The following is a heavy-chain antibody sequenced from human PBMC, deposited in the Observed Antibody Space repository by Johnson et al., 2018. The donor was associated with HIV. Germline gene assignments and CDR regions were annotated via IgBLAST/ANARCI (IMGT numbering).Heavy chain of an antibody. D-gene: IGHD3-10*01. J-gene: IGHJ3*02. Sequence: VQLVESGGGVVQPGGSLRLSCAASGFTVSSNYMSWVRQAPGKGLEWVSGISWNSANIGHADSVKGRFTISRDNAKSSLHLQMNSLRPEDTAVYYCARDRYYYGSGSRDAFDIWGQGTMVTVSS. CDR2: ISWNSANI. CDR1: GFTVSSNY. CDR3: ARDRYYYGSGSRDAFDI. V-gene: IGHV3-21*01.